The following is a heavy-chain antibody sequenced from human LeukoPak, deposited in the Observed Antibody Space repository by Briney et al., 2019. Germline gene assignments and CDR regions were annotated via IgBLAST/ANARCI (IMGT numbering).Heavy chain of an antibody. D-gene: IGHD3-16*01. CDR3: ARPRGLAAPMALGY. V-gene: IGHV3-74*01. CDR2: INSDGSST. Sequence: HPGGSLRLSCAASGFTFSTYWMHWVRQAPGKGLVWVSRINSDGSSTSYADSVKGRFTISRDNARNTLYLQMNSLRAEDTAVYYCARPRGLAAPMALGYWGQGTLVTVSS. J-gene: IGHJ4*02. CDR1: GFTFSTYW.